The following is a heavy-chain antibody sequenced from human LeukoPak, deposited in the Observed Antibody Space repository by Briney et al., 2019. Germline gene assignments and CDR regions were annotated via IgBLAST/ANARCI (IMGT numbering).Heavy chain of an antibody. Sequence: GGSLRLSCAASRFTFSSYGMHWVRQAPGKGLEWVAFIQHDGSKKYYADSVKGRFTISRDNSKNTLYLQMNSLRAEDTAVYYCARDGYSGYETTFDYWGQGTLVTVSS. CDR2: IQHDGSKK. CDR3: ARDGYSGYETTFDY. V-gene: IGHV3-30*02. J-gene: IGHJ4*02. CDR1: RFTFSSYG. D-gene: IGHD5-12*01.